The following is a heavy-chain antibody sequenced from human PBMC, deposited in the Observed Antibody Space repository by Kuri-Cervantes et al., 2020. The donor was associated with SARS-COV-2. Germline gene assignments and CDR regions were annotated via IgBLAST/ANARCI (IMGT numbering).Heavy chain of an antibody. CDR3: ARSIIAVAGFGGRDY. CDR1: GFTFDDYG. Sequence: GGSLRLSCAASGFTFDDYGMSWVRQAPGKGLEWVSGINWNGVRTGYTDFVKGRFTISRDNAKNSLYLQMNSLRAEDTAVYYCARSIIAVAGFGGRDYWGQGTLVTVSS. J-gene: IGHJ4*02. V-gene: IGHV3-20*04. CDR2: INWNGVRT. D-gene: IGHD6-19*01.